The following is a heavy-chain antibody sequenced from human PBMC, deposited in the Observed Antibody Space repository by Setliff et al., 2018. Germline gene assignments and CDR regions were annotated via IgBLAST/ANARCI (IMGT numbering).Heavy chain of an antibody. CDR2: ITIDDAYS. CDR3: AKLVWLTTWYYMDV. Sequence: GSLRLSCAASGFSFRTYAMSWVRQAPGKGLEWVSTITIDDAYSYYADSVKGRFTISRDNSQNTLYLQMNSLRAEDTAVYYCAKLVWLTTWYYMDVWGRGTTVTVSS. V-gene: IGHV3-23*01. CDR1: GFSFRTYA. D-gene: IGHD5-18*01. J-gene: IGHJ6*03.